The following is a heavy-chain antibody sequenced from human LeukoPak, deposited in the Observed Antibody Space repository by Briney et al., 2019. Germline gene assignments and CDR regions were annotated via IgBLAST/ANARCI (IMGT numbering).Heavy chain of an antibody. Sequence: PSETLSLTCTVSGGSISNYYWNWIRQPPGKGLEWIGYIYYTGSTNYNPSLKSRVTISVDTSKNQFSLKLSSVTAADTAVYYCARGIKAAAGKRGLDYWGQGTLVTVSS. V-gene: IGHV4-59*12. CDR3: ARGIKAAAGKRGLDY. CDR2: IYYTGST. J-gene: IGHJ4*02. CDR1: GGSISNYY. D-gene: IGHD6-13*01.